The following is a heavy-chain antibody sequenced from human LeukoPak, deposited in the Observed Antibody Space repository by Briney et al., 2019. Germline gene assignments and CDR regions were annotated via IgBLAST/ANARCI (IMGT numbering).Heavy chain of an antibody. CDR3: ARAIWFGELWFDP. V-gene: IGHV4-59*01. Sequence: SETLFLTCTVSGGSISSYYWSWIRQPPGKGLEWIGYIYYSGSTNYNPSLKSRVTISVDTSKNQFSLKLSSVTAADTAVYYCARAIWFGELWFDPWGQGTLVTVSS. CDR1: GGSISSYY. CDR2: IYYSGST. D-gene: IGHD3-10*01. J-gene: IGHJ5*02.